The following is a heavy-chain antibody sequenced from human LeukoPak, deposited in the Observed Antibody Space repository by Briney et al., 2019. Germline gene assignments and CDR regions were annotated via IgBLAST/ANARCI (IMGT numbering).Heavy chain of an antibody. Sequence: ASVKVSCKASGGTFSSYAISWVRQAPGQGLEWMGGITPIFGTANYAQKFQGRVTITADESTSTAYMELSSLRSEDTAVYYCARQEYYDQPDAFDIWGQGTMVTVSS. V-gene: IGHV1-69*13. J-gene: IGHJ3*02. CDR1: GGTFSSYA. CDR2: ITPIFGTA. D-gene: IGHD3-22*01. CDR3: ARQEYYDQPDAFDI.